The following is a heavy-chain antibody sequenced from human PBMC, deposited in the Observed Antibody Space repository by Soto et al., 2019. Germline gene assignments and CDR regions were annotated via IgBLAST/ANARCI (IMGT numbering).Heavy chain of an antibody. Sequence: PVGSLRLSCAASGFTFSSYSVNWVRQAPGKGLEWIAYISSTSSTIYYADSVKGRFTVSRDNAKSLLFLHMNGLNDEDTAIYYCARGGLSIVTSGWFNYWGQGTQVTVSS. D-gene: IGHD6-19*01. CDR3: ARGGLSIVTSGWFNY. CDR1: GFTFSSYS. V-gene: IGHV3-48*02. J-gene: IGHJ4*02. CDR2: ISSTSSTI.